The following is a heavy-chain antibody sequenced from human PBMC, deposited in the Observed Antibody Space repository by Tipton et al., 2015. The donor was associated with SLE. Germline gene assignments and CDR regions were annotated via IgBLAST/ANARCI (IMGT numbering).Heavy chain of an antibody. Sequence: TLSLTCTVSGGSISSYYWSWIRQPPGKGLEWIGYIYYSGSTNYNPPLKSRVTISVDTSKNQFSLKLSSVTAADTAVYYCARHDGQWDAFDIWGQGTMVTVSS. CDR3: ARHDGQWDAFDI. CDR2: IYYSGST. J-gene: IGHJ3*02. CDR1: GGSISSYY. D-gene: IGHD6-19*01. V-gene: IGHV4-59*08.